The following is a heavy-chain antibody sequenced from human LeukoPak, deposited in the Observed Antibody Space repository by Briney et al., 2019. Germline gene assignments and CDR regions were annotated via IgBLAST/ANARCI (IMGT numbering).Heavy chain of an antibody. J-gene: IGHJ4*02. V-gene: IGHV3-23*01. Sequence: GGSLRLSSAASGFTFSSYAMSWVRQAPGKGLEWVSAISGSGGSTYYADSVKGRFTISRDNSKNTLYLQMNSLRAEDTAVYYCAKDHSAPIAVAGTGDYWGQGTLVTVSS. CDR2: ISGSGGST. CDR3: AKDHSAPIAVAGTGDY. CDR1: GFTFSSYA. D-gene: IGHD6-19*01.